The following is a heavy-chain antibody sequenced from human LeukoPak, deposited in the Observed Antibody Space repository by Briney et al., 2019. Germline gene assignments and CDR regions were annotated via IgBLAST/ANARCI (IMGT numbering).Heavy chain of an antibody. CDR3: AIQYTIFGGGGIDY. CDR1: GGSLSSSSYY. CDR2: IYYSGST. D-gene: IGHD3-3*01. J-gene: IGHJ4*02. V-gene: IGHV4-39*01. Sequence: SETLSLTCTVSGGSLSSSSYYWGWIRQPPGKGLEWIGSIYYSGSTYYSPSLKSRVTISVDTSKNQFSLKLSSWTAADTAVYYCAIQYTIFGGGGIDYWGQGTLVTVSS.